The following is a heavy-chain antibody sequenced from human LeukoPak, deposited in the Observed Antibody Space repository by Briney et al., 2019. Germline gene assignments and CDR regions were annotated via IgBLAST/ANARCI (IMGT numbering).Heavy chain of an antibody. Sequence: GGSLRLSCAASGFTFSSYSMNWVRQAPGKGLEWVSYISSSSSTIYYADSVKGRFTISRDNAKNSLYLQMSSLRAEDTAVYYCARDRTKLGINYYYMDVWGKGTTVTVSS. J-gene: IGHJ6*03. CDR3: ARDRTKLGINYYYMDV. D-gene: IGHD7-27*01. CDR1: GFTFSSYS. V-gene: IGHV3-48*01. CDR2: ISSSSSTI.